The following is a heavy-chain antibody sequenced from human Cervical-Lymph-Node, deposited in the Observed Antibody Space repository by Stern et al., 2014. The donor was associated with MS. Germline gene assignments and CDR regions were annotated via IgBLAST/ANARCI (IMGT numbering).Heavy chain of an antibody. CDR3: AREIHPAITFDI. CDR1: GYTFTDYY. CDR2: INPKTGGA. Sequence: VQLVQSGAEMKRPGTSMKVSCKASGYTFTDYYMHWVRPAHGQGLQWMGRINPKTGGANYTEAFQGRVTMARDTSISTGYMVLSSLRSDDTAVYYCAREIHPAITFDIWGQGTVVTVSS. D-gene: IGHD2-21*01. V-gene: IGHV1-2*06. J-gene: IGHJ3*02.